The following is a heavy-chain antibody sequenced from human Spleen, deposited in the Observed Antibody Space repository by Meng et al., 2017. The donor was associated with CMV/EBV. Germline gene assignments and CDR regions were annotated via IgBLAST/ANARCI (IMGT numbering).Heavy chain of an antibody. V-gene: IGHV4-59*01. CDR2: IYYSGST. J-gene: IGHJ5*02. Sequence: GSLRLSCTVSGGSISTYYWSWIRQPPGKGLEWIGYIYYSGSTNYNPSLKSRVTISVETSKNQISLKLSSVNAADMAVYYCARGRGYSGSDWTLKGFDWFDPWGQGTLVTVSS. CDR1: GGSISTYY. CDR3: ARGRGYSGSDWTLKGFDWFDP. D-gene: IGHD5-12*01.